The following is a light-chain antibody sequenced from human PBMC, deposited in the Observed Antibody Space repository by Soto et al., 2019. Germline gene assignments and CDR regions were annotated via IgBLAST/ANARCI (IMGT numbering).Light chain of an antibody. V-gene: IGLV2-14*01. CDR3: SSYTSSSTSYV. CDR2: EVS. CDR1: SSDVGANNDY. Sequence: QSVPTQPPSASGSPGQSVTISCTGTSSDVGANNDYVSWYQQHPGKVPKLMIYEVSNRPSGVSNRFSGSKSGNTASLTISGLQAEDEADYYCSSYTSSSTSYVFGTGTKLTVL. J-gene: IGLJ1*01.